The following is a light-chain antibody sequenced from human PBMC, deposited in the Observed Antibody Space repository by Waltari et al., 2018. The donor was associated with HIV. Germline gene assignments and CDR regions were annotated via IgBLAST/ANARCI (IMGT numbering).Light chain of an antibody. V-gene: IGLV2-14*03. CDR3: SSYTSSRTVV. J-gene: IGLJ2*01. CDR1: SSDVGRYNY. Sequence: QSALTQPASVSGSPGQSITLSCTGASSDVGRYNYVSGYHHHPGKAPKLIIYDVSNRPSGVSNRFSGSKSGTTASLASSGLQAEDEADYYCSSYTSSRTVVFGGGTKLTVL. CDR2: DVS.